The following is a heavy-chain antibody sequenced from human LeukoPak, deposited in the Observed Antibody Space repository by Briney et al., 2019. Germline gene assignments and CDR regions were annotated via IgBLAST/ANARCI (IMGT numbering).Heavy chain of an antibody. J-gene: IGHJ6*02. D-gene: IGHD3-3*01. Sequence: ASVKVSCKASGYTFTSYDINWVRQATGQGLEWMGWISAYNGNTNYAQKLQGRVTMTTDTSTSTAYMELRSLRSDDTAVYYCAREVVRFLEWLPMPYYYYGMDVWGQGTTVTVSS. CDR3: AREVVRFLEWLPMPYYYYGMDV. CDR1: GYTFTSYD. V-gene: IGHV1-18*01. CDR2: ISAYNGNT.